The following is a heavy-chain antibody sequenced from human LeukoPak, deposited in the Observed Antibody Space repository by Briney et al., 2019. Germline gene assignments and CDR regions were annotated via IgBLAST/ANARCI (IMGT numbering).Heavy chain of an antibody. J-gene: IGHJ4*02. V-gene: IGHV3-20*04. D-gene: IGHD2-2*01. CDR1: GFTFDDYG. CDR3: AGPMGPAAIFGFDY. CDR2: INWNGGST. Sequence: TGGSLRLSCAASGFTFDDYGMSWVRQAPGKGLEWVSGINWNGGSTGYADSVKGRFTISRDNAKNSLYLQMNSLRAEDTAVYYCAGPMGPAAIFGFDYWGQGTLVTVSS.